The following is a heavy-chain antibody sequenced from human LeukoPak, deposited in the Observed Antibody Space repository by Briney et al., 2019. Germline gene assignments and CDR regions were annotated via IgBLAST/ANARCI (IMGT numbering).Heavy chain of an antibody. Sequence: SETLSLTCTVSGDSISKYYWSWIRQPPGEGLEWIVYISNGGTTKYNPSLKSRVTISVDTSNNQLSLRLSSVTAADTAVYHCVRLQPNTGEWAFDIWGQGTMVSVSS. CDR2: ISNGGTT. CDR1: GDSISKYY. J-gene: IGHJ3*02. V-gene: IGHV4-59*01. D-gene: IGHD1-1*01. CDR3: VRLQPNTGEWAFDI.